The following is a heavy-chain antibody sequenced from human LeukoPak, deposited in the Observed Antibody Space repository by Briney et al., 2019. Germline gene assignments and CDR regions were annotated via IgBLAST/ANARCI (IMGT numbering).Heavy chain of an antibody. V-gene: IGHV3-74*01. CDR1: GFIFSFYC. CDR2: ICPDGTGI. CDR3: VRDFRSADY. Sequence: PGGSLRLSCAASGFIFSFYCMHLVRQAPGKGPMWVSRICPDGTGISYADSVKARFTTSRDNAKNTVYLQMNSLREEDTAVYYCVRDFRSADYWGQGTLVTVSS. J-gene: IGHJ4*02.